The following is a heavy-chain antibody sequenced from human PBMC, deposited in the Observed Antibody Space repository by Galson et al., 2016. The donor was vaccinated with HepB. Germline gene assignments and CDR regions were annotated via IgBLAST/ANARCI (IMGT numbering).Heavy chain of an antibody. CDR3: ARDDSGGWYGFHYGMDV. Sequence: ETLSLTCTVSGASISGYYLSWIRQPPGKGLEWIGYIYYSGRTNYSPSLKSRVTISVDTSKNQFSLKLSSVTAADTAVYYCARDDSGGWYGFHYGMDVWGQGTTVTVSS. V-gene: IGHV4-59*01. D-gene: IGHD6-19*01. J-gene: IGHJ6*02. CDR1: GASISGYY. CDR2: IYYSGRT.